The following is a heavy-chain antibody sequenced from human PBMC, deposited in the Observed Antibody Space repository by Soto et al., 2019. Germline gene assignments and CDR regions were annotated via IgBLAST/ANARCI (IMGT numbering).Heavy chain of an antibody. D-gene: IGHD4-17*01. Sequence: PSDTLSLTCAVYGGSFSDYYWSWIRQSPGKGLEWIGEINHSGSTNYNPSLKSRVIISVDTSKNQFSLKLSSVTAADTAVYYCARGDYGGNSDDYWGRGTLVTVSS. CDR3: ARGDYGGNSDDY. CDR2: INHSGST. CDR1: GGSFSDYY. V-gene: IGHV4-34*01. J-gene: IGHJ4*02.